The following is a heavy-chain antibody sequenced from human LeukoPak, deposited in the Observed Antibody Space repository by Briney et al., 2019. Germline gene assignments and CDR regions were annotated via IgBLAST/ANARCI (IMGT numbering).Heavy chain of an antibody. J-gene: IGHJ5*02. CDR1: GYTFTIYG. CDR2: ISAYNGNT. D-gene: IGHD3-9*01. V-gene: IGHV1-18*01. CDR3: QRIRPLPRYFAWFHRDGDTNWFDP. Sequence: ASVKVSCKPSGYTFTIYGISWVRQAPRQGVEWMGWISAYNGNTNYTQKLRGRVTITTDTSTSKSYIELRILRSDDTAVYYRQRIRPLPRYFAWFHRDGDTNWFDPWGQGTLVTVSS.